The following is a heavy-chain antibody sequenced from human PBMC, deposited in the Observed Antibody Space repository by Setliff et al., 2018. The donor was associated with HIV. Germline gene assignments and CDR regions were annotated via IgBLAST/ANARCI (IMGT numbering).Heavy chain of an antibody. CDR3: ATSPRGTYYDILTGLPRGYFDP. Sequence: SVKVFCKASGYPFTGYGLCWVRQAPGQGLEWMGGIIPIYGTVNYAQKFQGRVTITADESTTTAYMELSSLRSEDTAVYYCATSPRGTYYDILTGLPRGYFDPWGQGTQVTVSS. J-gene: IGHJ5*02. V-gene: IGHV1-69*13. D-gene: IGHD3-9*01. CDR2: IIPIYGTV. CDR1: GYPFTGYG.